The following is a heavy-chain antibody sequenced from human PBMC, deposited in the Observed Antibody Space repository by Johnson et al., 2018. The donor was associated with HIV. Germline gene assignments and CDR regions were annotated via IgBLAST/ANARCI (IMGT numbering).Heavy chain of an antibody. CDR1: GFTFDDYG. Sequence: VQLVESGGGVVRPGGSLRLSCAASGFTFDDYGMSWVRQAPGKGLEWVSGINWNGGSTGYADSMKGRFTISRDNARNSLYLQMNSLRAEDTAVYYCAKAEMTTVSRGAFDIWGQGTMVTVSS. CDR3: AKAEMTTVSRGAFDI. J-gene: IGHJ3*02. D-gene: IGHD4-17*01. CDR2: INWNGGST. V-gene: IGHV3-20*04.